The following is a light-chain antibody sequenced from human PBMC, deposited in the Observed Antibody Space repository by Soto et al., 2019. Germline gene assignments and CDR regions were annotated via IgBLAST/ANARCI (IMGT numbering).Light chain of an antibody. Sequence: DLQMTQSPSTLSASVGDRVTITCRASQSMSSWLAWYQQKPGKAPNLLIYKASTLESGVPSRFSGSGSGTEFTLTISSLQPDDSATYYCQQYYSYPYTFGQGTKLEIK. V-gene: IGKV1-5*03. CDR1: QSMSSW. CDR3: QQYYSYPYT. J-gene: IGKJ2*01. CDR2: KAS.